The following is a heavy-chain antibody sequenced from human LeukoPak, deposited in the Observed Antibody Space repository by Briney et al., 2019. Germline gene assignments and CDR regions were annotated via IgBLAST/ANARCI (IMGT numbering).Heavy chain of an antibody. CDR2: IYYSGST. CDR3: ASRECSSTSCLTPSAFDI. D-gene: IGHD2-2*01. J-gene: IGHJ3*02. Sequence: PSETLSLTCTVSGGSISSSSYYWGWIRQPPGKGLEWIGSIYYSGSTYYNPSLKSRVTISVDTSKNQFSLKLSSVTAADTAVYYCASRECSSTSCLTPSAFDIWGQGTMVTVSS. CDR1: GGSISSSSYY. V-gene: IGHV4-39*01.